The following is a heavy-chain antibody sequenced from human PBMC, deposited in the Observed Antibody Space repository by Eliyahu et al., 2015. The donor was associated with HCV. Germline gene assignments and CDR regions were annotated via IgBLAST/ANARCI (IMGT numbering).Heavy chain of an antibody. CDR2: IIPILGIA. D-gene: IGHD5-18*01. V-gene: IGHV1-69*04. J-gene: IGHJ6*02. CDR3: ARDPDTATHVNYYYYGMDV. CDR1: GGXFXXYA. Sequence: QVQLVQSGAEVKXPGSSVKVSCKASGGXFXXYAXSWVRQAPGQGLEWMGRIIPILGIANYAQKFQGRVTITADKSTSTAYMELSSLRSEDTAVYYCARDPDTATHVNYYYYGMDVWGQGTTVTVSS.